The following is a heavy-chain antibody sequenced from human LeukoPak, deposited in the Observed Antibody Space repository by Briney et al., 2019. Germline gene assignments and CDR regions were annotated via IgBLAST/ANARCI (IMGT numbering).Heavy chain of an antibody. J-gene: IGHJ3*02. CDR1: QFNFNKFG. Sequence: GGSLRLSCATSQFNFNKFGMTWVRQAPGKGLEWVSSISGNGASTQYADSVQGRFAISRDNSKNTLYLQMNSLRAEDTAVYFRAKDPNGDYIGTFDIWGQGTMVTVSS. V-gene: IGHV3-23*01. D-gene: IGHD4-17*01. CDR3: AKDPNGDYIGTFDI. CDR2: ISGNGAST.